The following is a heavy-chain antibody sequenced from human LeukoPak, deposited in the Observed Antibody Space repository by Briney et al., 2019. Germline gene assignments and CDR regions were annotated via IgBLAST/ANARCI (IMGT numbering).Heavy chain of an antibody. D-gene: IGHD6-13*01. CDR3: VRVHSSSWYGEVAWFDP. CDR1: GYIFTSYD. CDR2: MSPNSGNT. J-gene: IGHJ5*02. Sequence: ASVKVSCKASGYIFTSYDINWVRQATGQGLERMGWMSPNSGNTGYAQKFQGRVTITRNTSISTAYMELSSLRSEDTAVYYCVRVHSSSWYGEVAWFDPWGQGTLVTVSS. V-gene: IGHV1-8*03.